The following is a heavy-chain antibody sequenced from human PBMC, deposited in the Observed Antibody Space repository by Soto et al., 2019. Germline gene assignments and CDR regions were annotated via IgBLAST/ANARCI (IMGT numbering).Heavy chain of an antibody. Sequence: EVQLVESGGGLVQPGRSLRLSCAASGFTFDDYAMHWVRQAPGKGLEWVSGISWNSGSIGYADSVKGRFTISRDNAKNSLYLQMNSLRAEDTALYYYAKDMGDFWSGYYGGAFDIWGQGTMVTVSS. V-gene: IGHV3-9*01. CDR1: GFTFDDYA. CDR3: AKDMGDFWSGYYGGAFDI. CDR2: ISWNSGSI. J-gene: IGHJ3*02. D-gene: IGHD3-3*01.